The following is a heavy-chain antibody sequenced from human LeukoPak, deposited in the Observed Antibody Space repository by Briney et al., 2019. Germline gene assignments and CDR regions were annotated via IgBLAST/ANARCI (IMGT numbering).Heavy chain of an antibody. CDR1: GYTLTELS. D-gene: IGHD3-22*01. V-gene: IGHV1-24*01. Sequence: GAPVKVSCKVSGYTLTELSMHWVRQAPGKGPEWMGGFDPEDGETIYAQKFQGRVTMTEDTSTDTAYMELSSLRSEDTAVYYCATFRYYYDSSGYKYWGQGTLVTVSS. CDR3: ATFRYYYDSSGYKY. CDR2: FDPEDGET. J-gene: IGHJ4*02.